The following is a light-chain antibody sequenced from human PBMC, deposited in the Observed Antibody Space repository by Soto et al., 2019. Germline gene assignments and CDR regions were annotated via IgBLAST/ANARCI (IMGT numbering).Light chain of an antibody. CDR2: DAS. Sequence: EIVLTQSPATLSLSPGERATLSCRASQSISGYLAWFQQKPGQAPRLLIYDASNRATGIPARFSGSGSGTDFTLTISRLEPEDSAVYYCHQYGNSPRTFGQGTKVDIK. J-gene: IGKJ1*01. CDR1: QSISGY. V-gene: IGKV3-11*01. CDR3: HQYGNSPRT.